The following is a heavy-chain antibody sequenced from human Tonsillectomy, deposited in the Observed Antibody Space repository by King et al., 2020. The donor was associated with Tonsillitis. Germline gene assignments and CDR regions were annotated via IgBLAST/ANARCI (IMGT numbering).Heavy chain of an antibody. CDR1: GFIFDDYA. J-gene: IGHJ4*02. CDR2: INWNSNSI. D-gene: IGHD3-3*01. CDR3: AKSSGFWSGSFDF. Sequence: VQLVESGGGLVQPGRSLRLSCAASGFIFDDYAMHWARQAPGKGLEWVSGINWNSNSISYADSVKGRFTISRDNAKNSLYLQMNSLKTEDTALYYCAKSSGFWSGSFDFWGQGTLVTVSS. V-gene: IGHV3-9*01.